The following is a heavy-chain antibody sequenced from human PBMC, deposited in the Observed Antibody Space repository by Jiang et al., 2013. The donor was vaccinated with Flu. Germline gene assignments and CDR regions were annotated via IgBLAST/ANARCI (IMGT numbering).Heavy chain of an antibody. CDR1: GFTFSSYA. CDR2: ISYDGSNK. Sequence: GGVVQPGRSLRLSCAASGFTFSSYAMHWVRQAPGKGLEWVAVISYDGSNKDYADSVKGRFTISRDNSKNTLYLQMNSLRAEDTAVYYCTRDSDYAVVTLVDYWGQGTLVTVSS. J-gene: IGHJ4*02. CDR3: TRDSDYAVVTLVDY. V-gene: IGHV3-30-3*01. D-gene: IGHD4-23*01.